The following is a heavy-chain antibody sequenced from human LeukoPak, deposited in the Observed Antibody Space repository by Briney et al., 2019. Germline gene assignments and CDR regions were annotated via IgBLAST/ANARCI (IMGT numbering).Heavy chain of an antibody. V-gene: IGHV3-15*01. CDR2: IKSKTDGGTT. D-gene: IGHD3-22*01. CDR3: TTGGSVMIVVDPEYWYFDL. CDR1: GFTFSNAW. Sequence: GSLRLSCAASGFTFSNAWMSWVRQAPGKGLEWVGRIKSKTDGGTTDYAAPVRGRFTISRDDSKNTLYLQMNSLKTEDTAVYYCTTGGSVMIVVDPEYWYFDLWGRGTLVTVSS. J-gene: IGHJ2*01.